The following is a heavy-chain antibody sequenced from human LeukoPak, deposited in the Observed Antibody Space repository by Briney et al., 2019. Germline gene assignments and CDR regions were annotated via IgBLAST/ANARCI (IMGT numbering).Heavy chain of an antibody. CDR2: MNPNSGNT. D-gene: IGHD6-13*01. V-gene: IGHV1-8*01. J-gene: IGHJ4*02. CDR1: GYTFTSYD. Sequence: ASVKVSCKASGYTFTSYDINWVRRATGQGLEWMGWMNPNSGNTGYAQKFQGRVTMTRNTSISTAYMELSSLRSEDTAVYYCARVAYSSSWDYYFDYWGQGTLVTVSS. CDR3: ARVAYSSSWDYYFDY.